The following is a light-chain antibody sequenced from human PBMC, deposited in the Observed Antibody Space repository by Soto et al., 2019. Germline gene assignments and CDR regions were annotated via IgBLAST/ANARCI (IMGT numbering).Light chain of an antibody. Sequence: QSVLTQPASVSGSPGQSITISCTGTSXDVGSYNLVSWYQQHPGKAPKLMIYEVSKRPSGVSNRFSGSKSANTASLTISGLQADDEADYYCCSYGGRSTYVFGTGTKVTVL. V-gene: IGLV2-23*02. CDR3: CSYGGRSTYV. CDR1: SXDVGSYNL. J-gene: IGLJ1*01. CDR2: EVS.